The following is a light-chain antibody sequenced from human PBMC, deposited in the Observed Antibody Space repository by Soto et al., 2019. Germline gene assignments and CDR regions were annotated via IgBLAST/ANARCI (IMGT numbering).Light chain of an antibody. CDR1: QSITSNF. CDR2: GAS. J-gene: IGKJ5*01. Sequence: EIVLTQSPGTLSLSPGERATLSCRASQSITSNFLAWYQKKPGQSPMLLIYGASRRAKGIPDRFSGSGSGTDFSLTTSRLEPEDFAVYYCQQYGTSLSITFGQGTRLDI. V-gene: IGKV3-20*01. CDR3: QQYGTSLSIT.